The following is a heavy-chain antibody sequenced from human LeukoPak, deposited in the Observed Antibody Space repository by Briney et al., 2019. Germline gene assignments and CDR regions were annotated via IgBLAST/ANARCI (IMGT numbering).Heavy chain of an antibody. V-gene: IGHV4-59*01. J-gene: IGHJ3*01. CDR1: GGSISNYY. CDR2: IYYTGST. Sequence: SETLSLTCTVSGGSISNYYWSWIRQPPGKGPEYIGYIYYTGSTNYNPSLKSRVTISVDTSKNQFSLRLSSVTAADTAVYYCARDVSFAFDLWGQGTMVTVSS. D-gene: IGHD2/OR15-2a*01. CDR3: ARDVSFAFDL.